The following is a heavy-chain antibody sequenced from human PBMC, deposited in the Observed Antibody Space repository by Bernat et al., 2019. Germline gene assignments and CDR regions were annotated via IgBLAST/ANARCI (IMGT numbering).Heavy chain of an antibody. D-gene: IGHD2-15*01. CDR1: GGSISSGSYY. CDR3: ARRRGGSSECDY. CDR2: IYNSGST. J-gene: IGHJ4*02. V-gene: IGHV4-39*01. Sequence: QLQMQESGPGLVKPSETLSLTCTVSGGSISSGSYYWTWIRQPPGKGLEWLGNIYNSGSTYYSPSLKSRVTISVDTSKNQFSLKLTSVTAADTAVYYCARRRGGSSECDYWGQGTLVTVSS.